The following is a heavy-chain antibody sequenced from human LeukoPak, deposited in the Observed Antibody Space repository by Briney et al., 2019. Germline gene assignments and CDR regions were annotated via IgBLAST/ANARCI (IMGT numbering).Heavy chain of an antibody. CDR3: ARIDHLGGNSGWVDY. D-gene: IGHD4-23*01. J-gene: IGHJ4*02. V-gene: IGHV2-70*11. CDR1: GFSLSTNGMY. Sequence: SGYARVNPTQTLTLTCTFTGFSLSTNGMYVSWIRQPPRKALEWLARIDWDDDKYYSTPLKTRLTISKDTSKNQVVLTMTNMDPVDTATYYCARIDHLGGNSGWVDYWGQGTLVTVSS. CDR2: IDWDDDK.